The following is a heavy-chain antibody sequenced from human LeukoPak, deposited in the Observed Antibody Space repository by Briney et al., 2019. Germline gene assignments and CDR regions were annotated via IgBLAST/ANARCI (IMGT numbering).Heavy chain of an antibody. CDR1: GFTFSSYA. V-gene: IGHV3-23*01. CDR2: ISGSGGST. J-gene: IGHJ4*02. D-gene: IGHD6-19*01. CDR3: AKDTEQWLDYYYFDY. Sequence: GGSLRLSCAASGFTFSSYAMSWVRQAPGKGLEWVSAISGSGGSTYYADSVKGRFTISRDNSKNTLYLQMNSLRAEDTAVYYCAKDTEQWLDYYYFDYWGQGTLVTVSS.